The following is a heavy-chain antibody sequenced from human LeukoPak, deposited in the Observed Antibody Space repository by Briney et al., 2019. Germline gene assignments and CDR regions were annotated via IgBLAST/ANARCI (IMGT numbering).Heavy chain of an antibody. Sequence: GGSLRLSCAASGFTFSSYSMNWVRQAPGKGLEWVSYISSSSSTIYYADSVKGRFTISRDNAKNSLYLQMNSLRAEDTAVYYCARATDYVWGSYPAWGQGTLVTVSS. V-gene: IGHV3-48*04. CDR3: ARATDYVWGSYPA. J-gene: IGHJ5*02. D-gene: IGHD3-16*02. CDR1: GFTFSSYS. CDR2: ISSSSSTI.